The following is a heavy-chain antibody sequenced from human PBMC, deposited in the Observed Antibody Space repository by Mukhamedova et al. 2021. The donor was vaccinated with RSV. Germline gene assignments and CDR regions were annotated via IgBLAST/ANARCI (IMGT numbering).Heavy chain of an antibody. Sequence: GEINHSGSTNYNPSLKSRVTISVDTSKNQFSLKLSSVTAADTAVYYCSRGPPYYDILTGYYYYYMDVWGKGTTVTVS. CDR2: INHSGST. D-gene: IGHD3-9*01. J-gene: IGHJ6*03. V-gene: IGHV4-34*01. CDR3: SRGPPYYDILTGYYYYYMDV.